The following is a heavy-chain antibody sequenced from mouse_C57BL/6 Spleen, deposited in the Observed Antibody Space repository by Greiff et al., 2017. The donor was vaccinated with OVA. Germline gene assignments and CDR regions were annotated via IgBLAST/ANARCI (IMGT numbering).Heavy chain of an antibody. J-gene: IGHJ2*01. D-gene: IGHD3-2*02. CDR2: INPSNGGT. V-gene: IGHV1-53*01. CDR1: GYTFTSYW. CDR3: ARASSGSLDYFDY. Sequence: QVQLQQPGTELVKPGASVKLSCKASGYTFTSYWMHWVKQRPGQGLEWIGNINPSNGGTNYNEKFKSKATLTVDKSSSTAYMQLSSLTSEDSAVYDCARASSGSLDYFDYWGQGTTLTVSS.